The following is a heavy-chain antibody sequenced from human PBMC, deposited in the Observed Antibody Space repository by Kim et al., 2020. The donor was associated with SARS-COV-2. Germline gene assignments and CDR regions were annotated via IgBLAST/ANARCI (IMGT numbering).Heavy chain of an antibody. Sequence: SETLSLTCTVSGGSISSSSYYWGWIRQPPGKGLEWIGSIYYSGSTYYNPSLKSRVTISVDTSKNQFSLKLSSVTAADTAVYYCARFFRGRGDYFDYWGQGTLVTVSS. V-gene: IGHV4-39*01. CDR1: GGSISSSSYY. J-gene: IGHJ4*02. D-gene: IGHD3-16*01. CDR3: ARFFRGRGDYFDY. CDR2: IYYSGST.